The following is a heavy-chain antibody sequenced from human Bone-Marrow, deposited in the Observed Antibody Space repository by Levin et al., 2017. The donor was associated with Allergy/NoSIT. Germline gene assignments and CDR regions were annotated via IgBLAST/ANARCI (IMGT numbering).Heavy chain of an antibody. CDR1: GFAFSSYT. CDR3: TRVRQGGSEAFDI. J-gene: IGHJ3*02. V-gene: IGHV3-21*06. Sequence: GESLKISCAASGFAFSSYTMAWVRQAPGKGLEWVSAITSRSTYMYYADSMKGRFTISRDNAENSLYLQMNSPRAEDTAVYYCTRVRQGGSEAFDIWGQGTMVTVSS. D-gene: IGHD3-16*01. CDR2: ITSRSTYM.